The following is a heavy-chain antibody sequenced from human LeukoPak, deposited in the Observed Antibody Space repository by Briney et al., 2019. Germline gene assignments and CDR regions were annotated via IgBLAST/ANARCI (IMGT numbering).Heavy chain of an antibody. CDR1: GFTFSSYA. D-gene: IGHD1-26*01. CDR3: ARVTSVGPTPTDAFDI. CDR2: ISSNGGST. J-gene: IGHJ3*02. V-gene: IGHV3-64*01. Sequence: GGSLRLSCAASGFTFSSYAMHWVRQAPGKGLEYVSAISSNGGSTYYANSVKGRFTISRDNSKNTLYLQMGSLRAEDMAVYYCARVTSVGPTPTDAFDIWGRGTMVTVSS.